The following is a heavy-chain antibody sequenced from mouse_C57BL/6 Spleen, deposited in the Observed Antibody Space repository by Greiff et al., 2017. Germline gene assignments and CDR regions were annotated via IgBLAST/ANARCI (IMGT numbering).Heavy chain of an antibody. CDR3: ARRQLGDYFDY. Sequence: QVQLKQPGAELVKPGASVKLSCKASGYTFTSYWMHWVKQRPGQGLEWIGMIHPNSGSTNYNEKFKSKATLTVDKSSSTAYMQLSSLTSEDSAVYYCARRQLGDYFDYWGQGTTLTVSS. CDR2: IHPNSGST. D-gene: IGHD4-1*02. J-gene: IGHJ2*01. CDR1: GYTFTSYW. V-gene: IGHV1-64*01.